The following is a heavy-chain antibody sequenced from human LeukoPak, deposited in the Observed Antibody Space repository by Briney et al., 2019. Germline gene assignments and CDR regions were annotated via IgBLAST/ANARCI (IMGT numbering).Heavy chain of an antibody. J-gene: IGHJ4*02. CDR1: GVSISSSSYY. Sequence: SETLSLTCNVSGVSISSSSYYWGWIRQPPGKGLEWIGSIYSSGSTYYNSSLKSRVAISVDTSKIQFSLKLSSVTAADTAVYYCARLALQEVGATQTYYLDYWGQGTLVTVSS. D-gene: IGHD1-26*01. CDR3: ARLALQEVGATQTYYLDY. V-gene: IGHV4-39*07. CDR2: IYSSGST.